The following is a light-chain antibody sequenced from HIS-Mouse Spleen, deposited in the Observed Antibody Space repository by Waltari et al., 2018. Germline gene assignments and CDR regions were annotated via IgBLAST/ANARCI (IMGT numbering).Light chain of an antibody. CDR3: QQYYSTPLT. CDR1: QSVLYSSNNKNY. CDR2: WAS. Sequence: DIVMTQSPDSLAVSLGERATINCKSSQSVLYSSNNKNYLAWYQQKPGQPLKLLIYWASTRESGVPDRFSGSGSGTDFTLTISSLQAEDVAVYYCQQYYSTPLTFGGGTKVEIK. V-gene: IGKV4-1*01. J-gene: IGKJ4*01.